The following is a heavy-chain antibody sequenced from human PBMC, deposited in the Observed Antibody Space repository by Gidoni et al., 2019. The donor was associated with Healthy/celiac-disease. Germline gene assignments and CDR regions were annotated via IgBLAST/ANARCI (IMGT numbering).Heavy chain of an antibody. J-gene: IGHJ6*02. CDR1: GFTFSSYA. CDR2: ISYDGSNK. Sequence: QVQLVESGGGVVQPGRSRRLSCAASGFTFSSYAMHWVRQAPGKGLEWVAVISYDGSNKYYADSVKGRFTISRDNSKNTLYLQMNSLRAEDTAVYYCARDSWAGSGYYNKPFGMDVWGQGTTVTVSS. D-gene: IGHD3-3*01. CDR3: ARDSWAGSGYYNKPFGMDV. V-gene: IGHV3-30-3*01.